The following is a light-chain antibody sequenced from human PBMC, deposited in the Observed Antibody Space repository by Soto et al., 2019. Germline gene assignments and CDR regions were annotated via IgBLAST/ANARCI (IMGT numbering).Light chain of an antibody. CDR2: AAS. Sequence: DIQMTQSPSSLSASVGDRVTITCRASQSISSYLNWYQQKPGKAPKLLIYAASSLQSGVPSRFSGSGSGTAFPLTISSLQPEDFATYYCQQSYSTPFTFGPGTKVDIK. J-gene: IGKJ3*01. CDR3: QQSYSTPFT. CDR1: QSISSY. V-gene: IGKV1-39*01.